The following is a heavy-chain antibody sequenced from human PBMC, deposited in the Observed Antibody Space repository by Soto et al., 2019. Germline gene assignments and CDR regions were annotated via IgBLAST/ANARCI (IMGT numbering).Heavy chain of an antibody. CDR3: ARSITAAADYYYYYGMDV. V-gene: IGHV1-69*01. D-gene: IGHD6-13*01. Sequence: QVQLVQSGAEVKKPGSSVKVSCKASGGTFSSYAISWVRQAPGQGLEWMGGIIPIFGTANYAQKFQGRVTITADESTSTAYMELSSLRSEDTAVYYCARSITAAADYYYYYGMDVWGQGTTVTVSS. J-gene: IGHJ6*02. CDR1: GGTFSSYA. CDR2: IIPIFGTA.